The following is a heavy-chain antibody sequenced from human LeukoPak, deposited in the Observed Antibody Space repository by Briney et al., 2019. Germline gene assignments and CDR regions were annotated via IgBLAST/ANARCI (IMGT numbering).Heavy chain of an antibody. J-gene: IGHJ4*02. CDR2: IGPDGSVT. Sequence: GGSLGLSCAASGFTLSPFWMHWVRQSPGKGPVWVSRIGPDGSVTNYADSVKGRFTISRDNARNTLYLQISSLSVEDTAVYFCARDMWGTFDYWGQGALVTVSS. D-gene: IGHD1-1*01. CDR1: GFTLSPFW. V-gene: IGHV3-74*01. CDR3: ARDMWGTFDY.